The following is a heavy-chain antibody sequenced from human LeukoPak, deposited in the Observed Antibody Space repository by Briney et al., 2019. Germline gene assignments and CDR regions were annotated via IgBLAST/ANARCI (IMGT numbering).Heavy chain of an antibody. CDR1: GYTFTSYY. J-gene: IGHJ5*02. V-gene: IGHV1-46*01. D-gene: IGHD3-16*01. CDR2: INPSGGST. Sequence: GASVKVSCKASGYTFTSYYMHWVRQAPGQGLEWMGIINPSGGSTSYAQKFQGRVTMTRDTSTSTVYMELSSLRSEDTAVYYCARDPRKVLGGWSRENWFDPWGQGTLVTVSS. CDR3: ARDPRKVLGGWSRENWFDP.